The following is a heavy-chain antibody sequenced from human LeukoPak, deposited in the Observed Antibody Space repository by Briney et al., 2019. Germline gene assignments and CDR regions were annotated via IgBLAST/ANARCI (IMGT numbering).Heavy chain of an antibody. CDR1: GFTFSSYW. D-gene: IGHD3-16*01. J-gene: IGHJ3*02. V-gene: IGHV3-7*03. Sequence: GGSLRLSCAASGFTFSSYWMSWVRQAPGKGLEWVANIKQDGSEEYYVDSVKGRFTISRDNAKNSLYLQMNSLRAEDTAVYYCARAWGTLSGGGYAESAFDIRDEATIVTVSS. CDR2: IKQDGSEE. CDR3: ARAWGTLSGGGYAESAFDI.